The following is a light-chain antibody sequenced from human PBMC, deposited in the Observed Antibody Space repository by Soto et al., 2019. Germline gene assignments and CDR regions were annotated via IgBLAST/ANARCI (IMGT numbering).Light chain of an antibody. CDR1: SSDVGGYNY. V-gene: IGLV2-14*01. Sequence: ALNQPASVSGSPGQSITISCTGTSSDVGGYNYVSWYQQHPGKAPKLMIYDVSNRPSGVSNRFSGSKSGNTASLTISGLQAEDEADYYCSSYTSSSTLYVFGTGTKLTVL. CDR2: DVS. J-gene: IGLJ1*01. CDR3: SSYTSSSTLYV.